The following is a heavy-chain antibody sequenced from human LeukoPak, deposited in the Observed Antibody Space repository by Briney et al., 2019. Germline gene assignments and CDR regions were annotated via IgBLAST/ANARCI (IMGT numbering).Heavy chain of an antibody. CDR1: GGSISSYY. Sequence: SETLSLTCTVSGGSISSYYWSWIRQPPGKGLEWIGYIYYSGSTNYNPSLKSRVTISVDTSKNQLSLKLSSVTAADTAVYYCARDYGSIVVRYFDLLGPWHPGHCLL. D-gene: IGHD3-22*01. V-gene: IGHV4-59*01. J-gene: IGHJ2*01. CDR2: IYYSGST. CDR3: ARDYGSIVVRYFDL.